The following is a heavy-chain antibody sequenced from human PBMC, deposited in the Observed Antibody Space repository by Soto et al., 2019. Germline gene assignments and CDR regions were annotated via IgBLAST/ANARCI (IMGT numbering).Heavy chain of an antibody. CDR2: IKQDGSEK. CDR3: ARDSSSWYYYYYYGMDV. D-gene: IGHD6-13*01. Sequence: GGSLRLSCAASGFTFSSYWMSWVRQAPGKGLEWVANIKQDGSEKYYVDSVKGRFTISRDNAKNSLYLQMNSLRAEDTAVYYCARDSSSWYYYYYYGMDVWGQGTTVTVSS. CDR1: GFTFSSYW. V-gene: IGHV3-7*01. J-gene: IGHJ6*02.